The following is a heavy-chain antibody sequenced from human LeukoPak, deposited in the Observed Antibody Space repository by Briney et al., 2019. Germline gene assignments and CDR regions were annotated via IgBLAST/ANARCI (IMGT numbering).Heavy chain of an antibody. J-gene: IGHJ4*02. CDR3: AADLEFTVTYELVY. Sequence: ASVKLSCKASGFTFSNSGMKWVRQARGQRLEWIGWIVVGSGNTNYAQKFQQRVTITRDMSTSTAYMELSSLRSEDTAVYYCAADLEFTVTYELVYWAERTLVTVSS. D-gene: IGHD4-17*01. CDR1: GFTFSNSG. V-gene: IGHV1-58*02. CDR2: IVVGSGNT.